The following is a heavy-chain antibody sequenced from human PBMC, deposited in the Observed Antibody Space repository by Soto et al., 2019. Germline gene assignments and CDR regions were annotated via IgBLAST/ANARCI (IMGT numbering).Heavy chain of an antibody. Sequence: VESGGGLVYPGGSLRLSCVASGFRFSDHSMNWVRQAPGKGLQWISYISSNSDTTYYADSVKGRFTVSRDNAKNALFLQMNSVGDDDTGTYYCARLPKGSLVTAWGQGARVTVSS. V-gene: IGHV3-48*02. CDR2: ISSNSDTT. J-gene: IGHJ4*02. CDR3: ARLPKGSLVTA. CDR1: GFRFSDHS. D-gene: IGHD2-21*02.